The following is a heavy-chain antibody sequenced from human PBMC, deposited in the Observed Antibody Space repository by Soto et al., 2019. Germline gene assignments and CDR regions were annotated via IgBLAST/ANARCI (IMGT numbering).Heavy chain of an antibody. D-gene: IGHD2-2*02. V-gene: IGHV1-2*04. CDR3: RRDGYCICTSGNTRRAIYYYYGLDD. CDR1: GYTFTGYY. J-gene: IGHJ6*02. CDR2: INPNSGGT. Sequence: ASVQVSCKASGYTFTGYYMHWVRQTPGQGLAWMGWINPNSGGTNYEQKLQGWVTMTRDTSISPAYLGLSRLRSVDTAVYYCRRDGYCICTSGNTRRAIYYYYGLDDWGQGTPVTVSS.